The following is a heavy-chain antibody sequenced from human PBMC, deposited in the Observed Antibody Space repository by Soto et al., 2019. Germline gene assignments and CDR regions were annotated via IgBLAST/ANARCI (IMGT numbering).Heavy chain of an antibody. CDR1: GFTFSSYG. J-gene: IGHJ4*02. CDR3: AKPQAYYYDSSGPYYFDY. CDR2: IWYDGSNK. V-gene: IGHV3-33*06. D-gene: IGHD3-22*01. Sequence: PGGSLRLSCAASGFTFSSYGMHWVRQAPGKGLEWVAVIWYDGSNKYYADSVKGRFTISRDNSKNTLYLQMNSLRAEDTAVYYCAKPQAYYYDSSGPYYFDYWGQGNLVTVSS.